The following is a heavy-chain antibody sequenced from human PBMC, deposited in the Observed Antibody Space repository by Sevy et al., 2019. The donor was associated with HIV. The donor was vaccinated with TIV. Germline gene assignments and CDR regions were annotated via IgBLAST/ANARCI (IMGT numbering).Heavy chain of an antibody. V-gene: IGHV3-11*04. Sequence: GGSLRLSCAASGFTFSDDYMSWILQAPGKGLEWVSYICSSGSTIYYAESVEGRVTISRDNAHNSLYLQMNSLRVEDTAVYYCARTDRTRANWFDPWGQGTLVTVSS. D-gene: IGHD3-22*01. J-gene: IGHJ5*02. CDR1: GFTFSDDY. CDR3: ARTDRTRANWFDP. CDR2: ICSSGSTI.